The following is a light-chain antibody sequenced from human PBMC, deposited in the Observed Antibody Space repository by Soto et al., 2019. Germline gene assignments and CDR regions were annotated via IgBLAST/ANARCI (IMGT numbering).Light chain of an antibody. V-gene: IGKV3-15*01. CDR2: GAS. J-gene: IGKJ5*01. Sequence: IVMRKSAATLSVSRKERATGSCRTSQSVSSNLAWYQQKPGQAPRLLIYGASTRATGVPARFSGSGSGTEFTLSICSLQSEDFAMYYCEQYVISVTFGQGTRLEIK. CDR3: EQYVISVT. CDR1: QSVSSN.